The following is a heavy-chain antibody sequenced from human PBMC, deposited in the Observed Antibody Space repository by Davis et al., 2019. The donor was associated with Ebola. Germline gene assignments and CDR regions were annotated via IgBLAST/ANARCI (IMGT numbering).Heavy chain of an antibody. CDR3: AREGYCSGGSCNNYYYYGMDV. D-gene: IGHD2-15*01. Sequence: PSETLSLTCTVSGGSISSYYWSWIRQPAGKGLEWIGRIYTSGSTNYNPSLKRRVTMSVATSKNQFSLKLSSVTAADTAVYYCAREGYCSGGSCNNYYYYGMDVWGQGTTVTVSS. CDR2: IYTSGST. CDR1: GGSISSYY. V-gene: IGHV4-4*07. J-gene: IGHJ6*02.